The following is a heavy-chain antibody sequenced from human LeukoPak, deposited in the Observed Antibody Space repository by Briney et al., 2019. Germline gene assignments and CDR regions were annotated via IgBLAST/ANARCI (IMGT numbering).Heavy chain of an antibody. V-gene: IGHV3-66*01. Sequence: GGSLRLSCAASGFTVSSNYMSWVRQAPGKGLEWVSVIYSGGSTYYADSVKGRFTISRDNSKNTLCLQMNSLRAEDTAVYYCARVGPTVAIDYWGQGTLVTVSS. CDR3: ARVGPTVAIDY. J-gene: IGHJ4*02. CDR1: GFTVSSNY. CDR2: IYSGGST. D-gene: IGHD4-11*01.